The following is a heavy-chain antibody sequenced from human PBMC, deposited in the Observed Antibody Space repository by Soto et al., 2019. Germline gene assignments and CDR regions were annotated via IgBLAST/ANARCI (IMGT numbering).Heavy chain of an antibody. Sequence: PGGSLRRSCSASGFTFSSYAMHWVRQGPGKGLEYVSAISSNGGSTYYADSVKGRFTISRDNSKNTLYLQMSSLRAEDTAVYYCVKGSQREAAGNYYFDYWGQGTLVTVSS. CDR3: VKGSQREAAGNYYFDY. CDR2: ISSNGGST. V-gene: IGHV3-64D*06. J-gene: IGHJ4*02. D-gene: IGHD6-13*01. CDR1: GFTFSSYA.